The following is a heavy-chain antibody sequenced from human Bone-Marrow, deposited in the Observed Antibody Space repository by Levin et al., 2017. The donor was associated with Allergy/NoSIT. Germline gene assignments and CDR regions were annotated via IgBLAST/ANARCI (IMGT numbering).Heavy chain of an antibody. CDR3: ARDPDYSGSGSPQYFDY. CDR1: GYNFVSFG. Sequence: GESLKISCKTSGYNFVSFGISWVRQAPGQGLEWMGWINVYSGDTNYAKKVQGRVSMTTDTSTSTVYMEMKSLRSDDSAIYYCARDPDYSGSGSPQYFDYWGQGTLVTVSS. J-gene: IGHJ4*02. CDR2: INVYSGDT. D-gene: IGHD3-10*01. V-gene: IGHV1-18*01.